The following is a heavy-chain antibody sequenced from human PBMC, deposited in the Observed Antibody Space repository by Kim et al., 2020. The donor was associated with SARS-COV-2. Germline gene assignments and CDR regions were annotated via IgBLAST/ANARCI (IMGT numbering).Heavy chain of an antibody. Sequence: GGSLRLSCTASGFTFGDYAMSWFRQAPGKGLEWVGFIRSKAYGGTTEYAASVKGRFTISRDDSKSIAYLQMNSLKTEDTAVYYCTRREYYGSGRDDYWGQGTLVTVSS. J-gene: IGHJ4*02. CDR2: IRSKAYGGTT. CDR3: TRREYYGSGRDDY. D-gene: IGHD3-10*01. V-gene: IGHV3-49*03. CDR1: GFTFGDYA.